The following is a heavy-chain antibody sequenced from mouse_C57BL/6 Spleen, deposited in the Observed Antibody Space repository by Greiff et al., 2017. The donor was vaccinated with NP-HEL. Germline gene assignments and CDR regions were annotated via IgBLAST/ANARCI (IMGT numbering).Heavy chain of an antibody. Sequence: QVQLQQSGPGLVQPSQSLSITCTVSGFSLTSYGVHWVRQSPGKGLEWLGVIWSGGSTDYNAAFISRLSISKDNSKSQVFFKMNSLQADDTAIYYCARNGGYDRGFAYWGQGTLVTVSA. V-gene: IGHV2-2*01. D-gene: IGHD2-14*01. CDR3: ARNGGYDRGFAY. J-gene: IGHJ3*01. CDR1: GFSLTSYG. CDR2: IWSGGST.